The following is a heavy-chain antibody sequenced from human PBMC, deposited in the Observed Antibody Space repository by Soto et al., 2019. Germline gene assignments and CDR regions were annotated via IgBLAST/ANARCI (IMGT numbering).Heavy chain of an antibody. Sequence: ASVKVSCKASGYSFHTYAISWVRQAPGQGLEWVGWTSGYNGNTNYAQKFQGRVTLTRDTSTKTAFMELRSLTGDDTAVYYCAREYGMDVWGQGTTVTVSS. V-gene: IGHV1-18*01. CDR3: AREYGMDV. J-gene: IGHJ6*02. CDR1: GYSFHTYA. CDR2: TSGYNGNT.